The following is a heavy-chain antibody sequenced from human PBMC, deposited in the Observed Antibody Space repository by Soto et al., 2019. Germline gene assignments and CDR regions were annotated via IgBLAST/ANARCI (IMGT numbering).Heavy chain of an antibody. CDR2: INLNSGGT. J-gene: IGHJ4*02. CDR1: GYTFTGYY. V-gene: IGHV1-2*04. CDR3: ARQLSPYTDCDF. Sequence: QVQLVQSGAEVKKPGASVKVSCKASGYTFTGYYMHWVRQAPGQGLEWMGWINLNSGGTNYAQKFQGWGTMTRDTSISTAYKALSRLRSDGMAVYYCARQLSPYTDCDFWGQGTLVTVSS. D-gene: IGHD2-2*02.